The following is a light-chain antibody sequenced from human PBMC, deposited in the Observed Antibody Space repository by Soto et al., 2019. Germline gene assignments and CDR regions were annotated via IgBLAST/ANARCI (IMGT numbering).Light chain of an antibody. CDR3: MQPLQTPRT. Sequence: DIVMTQSPLSLPVTPGEPASISCRSSQSLLHSNGYNYLDWYLQKPGQSPHLLIYLGSNRSSGVPDMFSGSGSGTDFTLKISRVEAEDVGVYYCMQPLQTPRTFGQGTKVEIK. CDR1: QSLLHSNGYNY. CDR2: LGS. V-gene: IGKV2-28*01. J-gene: IGKJ1*01.